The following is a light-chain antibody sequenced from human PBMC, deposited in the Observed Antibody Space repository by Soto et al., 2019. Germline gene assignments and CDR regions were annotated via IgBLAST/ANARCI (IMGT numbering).Light chain of an antibody. CDR3: CSYARPTFYA. CDR2: EGS. V-gene: IGLV2-23*01. J-gene: IGLJ1*01. CDR1: SSDVGSYNH. Sequence: ALTQPASVSGSPGQSITISCTGISSDVGSYNHVSWYQQHPGKAPKLMTYEGSERPSGVSNRFSGSKSGNTASLTISGLQAEDEADYYCCSYARPTFYAFATGTKVTVL.